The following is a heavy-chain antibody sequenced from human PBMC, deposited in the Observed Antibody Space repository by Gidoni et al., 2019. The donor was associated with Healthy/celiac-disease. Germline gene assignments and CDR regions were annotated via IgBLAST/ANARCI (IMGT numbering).Heavy chain of an antibody. D-gene: IGHD2-21*01. CDR3: TASIANAFDI. CDR1: GFTFSGST. V-gene: IGHV3-73*02. Sequence: EVQLVESGGGLVQPGGSLKLSCAASGFTFSGSTMHWVRKASGKGLEWVGRIRSKATSYATAYAASLKGRFTISRDDSKDTAYLQMNSLTTGDTALYYCTASIANAFDIWGQGTMVTVSS. J-gene: IGHJ3*02. CDR2: IRSKATSYAT.